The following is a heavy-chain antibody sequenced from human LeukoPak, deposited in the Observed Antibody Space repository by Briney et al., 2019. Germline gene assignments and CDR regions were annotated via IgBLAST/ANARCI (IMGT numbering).Heavy chain of an antibody. CDR1: GFTVTSKY. CDR2: IYSGGST. J-gene: IGHJ4*02. V-gene: IGHV3-66*01. Sequence: GGSLRLSCAGSGFTVTSKYMNWVRQAPGKGLEWVSVIYSGGSTYYAYSVTGRFTISRDNSKNTVYLQMNSLRAEDTAVYYCAGGVYGYNAFDYWGQGTLVSVSS. CDR3: AGGVYGYNAFDY. D-gene: IGHD5/OR15-5a*01.